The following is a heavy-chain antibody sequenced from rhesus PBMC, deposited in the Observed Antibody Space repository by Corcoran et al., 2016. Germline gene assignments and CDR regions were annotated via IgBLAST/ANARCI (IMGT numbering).Heavy chain of an antibody. V-gene: IGHV4S10*01. CDR2: FYGSSTST. D-gene: IGHD1-1*01. CDR3: ARDQVPYFDY. CDR1: GGSISDSYR. J-gene: IGHJ4*01. Sequence: QVQLQESGPGVVKPSETLSLTCAVSGGSISDSYRWSWIRQPPGKGLGWIGYFYGSSTSTNYNPSLKMRVTISKDTSKNQFSLKLSSVTAADTAVYYCARDQVPYFDYWGQGVLVTVSS.